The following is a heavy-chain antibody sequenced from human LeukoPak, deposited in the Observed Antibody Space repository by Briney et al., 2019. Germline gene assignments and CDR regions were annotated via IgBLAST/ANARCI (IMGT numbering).Heavy chain of an antibody. CDR2: INPNSGGT. V-gene: IGHV1-2*02. CDR1: GYTFTGYY. Sequence: ASVKVSCKASGYTFTGYYMHWVRQAPGQGLEWMGWINPNSGGTNYAQKFQGRVTMTRDTSISTAYMELSRLRSDDTAVYYCARVHPSGSYLYYFDYWGQGTLVTVSS. D-gene: IGHD1-26*01. J-gene: IGHJ4*02. CDR3: ARVHPSGSYLYYFDY.